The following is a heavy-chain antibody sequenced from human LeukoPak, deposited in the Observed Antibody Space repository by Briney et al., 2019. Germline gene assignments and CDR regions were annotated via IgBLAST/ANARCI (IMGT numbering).Heavy chain of an antibody. D-gene: IGHD1-26*01. CDR1: GFTVSTYS. CDR2: ISSTTNTR. V-gene: IGHV3-48*01. J-gene: IGHJ5*02. CDR3: ASLGQYSGSPGP. Sequence: PGGSLRLSCAASGFTVSTYSMNWVRQAPGKGLEWVSYISSTTNTRYYADSVKGRFTISRDNAKNSLFLQMNSLRAEDTAVYYCASLGQYSGSPGPWGQGTLVTVSS.